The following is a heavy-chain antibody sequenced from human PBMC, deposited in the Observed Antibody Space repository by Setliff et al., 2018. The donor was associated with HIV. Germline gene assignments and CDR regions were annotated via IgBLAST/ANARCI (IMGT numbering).Heavy chain of an antibody. CDR1: GFTFSSYW. Sequence: GGSLRLSCAASGFTFSSYWMHWVRQAPGKGLVWVSRINSDGSSTSYADSVKGRFTISRDSAKNTLSLQTDSLRPDDTAVYYCTTDTLTTFGGFLVEYFQHWGQGTLVTVSS. CDR2: INSDGSST. V-gene: IGHV3-74*01. J-gene: IGHJ1*01. CDR3: TTDTLTTFGGFLVEYFQH. D-gene: IGHD3-16*01.